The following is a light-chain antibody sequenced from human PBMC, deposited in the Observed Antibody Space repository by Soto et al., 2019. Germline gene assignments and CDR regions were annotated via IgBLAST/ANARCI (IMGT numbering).Light chain of an antibody. CDR3: QSYDSSLSGFYV. Sequence: QSVLTQPPSVSGAPGQRVTISCTGSSSNIGAGYDVHWYQQLPGTAPKLLIYGNSNRTSGVPDRFSGSKSGTSASLAITGLQAEDEADYYCQSYDSSLSGFYVFGPGTKLTVL. CDR1: SSNIGAGYD. J-gene: IGLJ1*01. CDR2: GNS. V-gene: IGLV1-40*01.